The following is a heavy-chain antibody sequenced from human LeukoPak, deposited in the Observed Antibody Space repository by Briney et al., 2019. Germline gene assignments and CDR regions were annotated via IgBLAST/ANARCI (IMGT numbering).Heavy chain of an antibody. J-gene: IGHJ4*02. CDR3: ARGGATVRY. D-gene: IGHD4-17*01. Sequence: PSETLSLTCTVSGGSISSSSYYWGWIRQPPGKGLEWIGSIYYSGSTYYNPSLKSRVTISVDTSKNQFSLKLSSVTAADTAVYYCARGGATVRYWGQGTLVTVSS. V-gene: IGHV4-39*01. CDR2: IYYSGST. CDR1: GGSISSSSYY.